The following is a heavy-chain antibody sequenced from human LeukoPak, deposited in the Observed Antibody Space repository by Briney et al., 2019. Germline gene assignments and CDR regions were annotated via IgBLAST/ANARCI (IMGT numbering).Heavy chain of an antibody. V-gene: IGHV4-39*01. Sequence: SETLSLTCSVSGDSIAAPSYYWAWIRQPPGKGLGWIASIYYSGNTNYDPSLQSRVTISVDTSKNQFSLSLSSVTAADTAVYYCARQIRYTYDPNWFHPWGQGTLVTVSS. CDR2: IYYSGNT. CDR1: GDSIAAPSYY. CDR3: ARQIRYTYDPNWFHP. J-gene: IGHJ5*02. D-gene: IGHD5-12*01.